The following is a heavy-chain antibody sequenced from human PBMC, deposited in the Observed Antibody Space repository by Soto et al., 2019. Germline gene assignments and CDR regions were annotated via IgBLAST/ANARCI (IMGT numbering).Heavy chain of an antibody. D-gene: IGHD3-10*01. V-gene: IGHV1-2*02. CDR1: GYTFTDQN. CDR3: ARDDHYGSGSLYGMDV. CDR2: INPKNGDT. J-gene: IGHJ6*02. Sequence: QVQLEQSGAEVKKPGASVKVSCKASGYTFTDQNIQWVRQAPGQGLEWMGWINPKNGDTQYAQRFQVGVTMTRATSINTAYMELRGLRLDDPAVYYCARDDHYGSGSLYGMDVWGQGTTVTVSS.